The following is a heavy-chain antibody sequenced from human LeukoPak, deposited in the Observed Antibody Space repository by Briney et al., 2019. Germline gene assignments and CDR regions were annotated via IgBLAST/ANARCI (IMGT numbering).Heavy chain of an antibody. CDR2: ISYSGST. Sequence: PSETLSLTCTVSAGSTSTYYWSWIRQPPGKGLELIGYISYSGSTKYNPSLKSRVTISIDTSKNQFSLKLSSVTAADTAIYYCARDWVSLDFWGQGTLVTVSS. V-gene: IGHV4-59*01. J-gene: IGHJ4*02. CDR1: AGSTSTYY. D-gene: IGHD2-8*01. CDR3: ARDWVSLDF.